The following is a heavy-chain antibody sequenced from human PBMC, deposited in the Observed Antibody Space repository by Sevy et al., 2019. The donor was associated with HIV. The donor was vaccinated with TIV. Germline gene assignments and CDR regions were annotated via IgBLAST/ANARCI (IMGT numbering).Heavy chain of an antibody. CDR1: GYTFTTYG. CDR2: MSTFNGDT. J-gene: IGHJ4*02. Sequence: ASVKVSCKASGYTFTTYGVTWVRQAPGQGLQWMGWMSTFNGDTNSAQKLQGRVTMTTDTSTSTAYMELRSLRSDDTAVYYCARAYCSGGRCYSLAYWGQGTLVTVSS. CDR3: ARAYCSGGRCYSLAY. D-gene: IGHD2-15*01. V-gene: IGHV1-18*01.